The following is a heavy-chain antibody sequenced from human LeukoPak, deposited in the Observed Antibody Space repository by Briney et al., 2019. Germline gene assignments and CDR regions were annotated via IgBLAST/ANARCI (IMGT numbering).Heavy chain of an antibody. Sequence: SETLSLTCAVYGGSFSGYYWSWIRQPPGKGLEWIGEINHSGSTNYNPSLKSRVTISVDTSKNQFSLKLSSVTAADTAVYYCASRVNYYDSSGYYRRSYYYYGMDAWGQGTTVTVSS. V-gene: IGHV4-34*01. CDR1: GGSFSGYY. CDR3: ASRVNYYDSSGYYRRSYYYYGMDA. CDR2: INHSGST. D-gene: IGHD3-22*01. J-gene: IGHJ6*02.